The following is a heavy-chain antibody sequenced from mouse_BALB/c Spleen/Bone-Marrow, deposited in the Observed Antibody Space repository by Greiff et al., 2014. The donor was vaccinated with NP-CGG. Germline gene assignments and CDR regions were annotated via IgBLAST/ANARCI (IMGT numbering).Heavy chain of an antibody. D-gene: IGHD2-2*01. CDR2: IFPGDGDT. Sequence: VQLQQSGAELVRPGSSVKISCKASGYAFSNYWMNWVKQGPGQGLEWIGQIFPGDGDTNYNGKFKGKATLTADKSSSTAYMQLNSLTSEDSAVYFCARSNYGYDVYFDYWGLGTTLTVSS. CDR1: GYAFSNYW. V-gene: IGHV1-80*01. CDR3: ARSNYGYDVYFDY. J-gene: IGHJ2*01.